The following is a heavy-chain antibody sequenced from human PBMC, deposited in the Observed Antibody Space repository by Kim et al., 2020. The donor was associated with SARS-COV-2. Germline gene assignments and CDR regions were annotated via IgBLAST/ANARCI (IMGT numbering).Heavy chain of an antibody. CDR2: ISSSGSTI. CDR3: AGSPYYDILTGYYRGDY. J-gene: IGHJ4*02. V-gene: IGHV3-48*03. CDR1: GFTFSSYE. Sequence: GGSLRLSCAASGFTFSSYEMNWVRQAPGKGLEWVSYISSSGSTIYYADSVKGRLTISRDNAKNSLYLQMNSLRAEDTAVYYCAGSPYYDILTGYYRGDYWGQGTLVTVSS. D-gene: IGHD3-9*01.